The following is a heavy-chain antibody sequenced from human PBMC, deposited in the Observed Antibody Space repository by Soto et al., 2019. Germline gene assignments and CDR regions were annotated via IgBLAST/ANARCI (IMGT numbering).Heavy chain of an antibody. D-gene: IGHD2-21*01. J-gene: IGHJ4*02. V-gene: IGHV4-4*02. CDR3: ARHIALTRNRGFDF. CDR2: IYHTGTT. Sequence: QVQLQASGTGLVKPSGPLSLTCAVSGGSISDNWWSWVRQPPGKGLEWIGEIYHTGTTHYNPSLWSYVTISSDKSKFQFSMKLSSVAAADAAVYYFARHIALTRNRGFDFWGQGTLVTVSS. CDR1: GGSISDNW.